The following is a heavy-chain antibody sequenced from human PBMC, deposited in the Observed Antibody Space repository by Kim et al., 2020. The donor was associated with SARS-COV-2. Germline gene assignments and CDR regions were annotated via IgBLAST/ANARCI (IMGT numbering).Heavy chain of an antibody. V-gene: IGHV4-34*01. CDR2: INHSGST. Sequence: SETLSLTCAVYGGSFSGYYWSWIRQPPGKGLEWIGEINHSGSTNYNPSLKSRVTISVDTSKNQFSLKLSSVTAWDTAVYYCATGSPTVTTRGAGYWGQGTLVTVSS. CDR1: GGSFSGYY. J-gene: IGHJ4*02. CDR3: ATGSPTVTTRGAGY. D-gene: IGHD4-17*01.